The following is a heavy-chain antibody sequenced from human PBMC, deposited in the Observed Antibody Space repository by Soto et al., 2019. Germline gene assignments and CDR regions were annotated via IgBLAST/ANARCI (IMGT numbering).Heavy chain of an antibody. J-gene: IGHJ4*02. Sequence: SVKVSCKASGGTFSSYAISWVRQAPGQGLEWMGGIIPIFGTADYAQKFQGRVTITADESTSTAYMELSSLRSEDTAVYYCARGIVGATLGPAFDYWGQGTLVTVSS. D-gene: IGHD1-26*01. CDR2: IIPIFGTA. V-gene: IGHV1-69*13. CDR1: GGTFSSYA. CDR3: ARGIVGATLGPAFDY.